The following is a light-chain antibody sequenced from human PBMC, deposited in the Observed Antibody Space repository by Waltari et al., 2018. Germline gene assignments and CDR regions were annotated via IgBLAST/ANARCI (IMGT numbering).Light chain of an antibody. CDR2: TAS. J-gene: IGKJ1*01. CDR1: QSITNY. V-gene: IGKV1-39*01. CDR3: QQSYSFPRT. Sequence: DIQMTQSLSSLSASVGDRVTVTCRARQSITNYLNWYQQRPGEAPKLLIHTASSLQSGVPSRFSGSGSGTDFSLTISTLQPEDFATYYCQQSYSFPRTFGQGTKVEI.